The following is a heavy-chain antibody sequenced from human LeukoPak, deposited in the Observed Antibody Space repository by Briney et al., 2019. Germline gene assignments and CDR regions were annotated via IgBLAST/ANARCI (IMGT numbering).Heavy chain of an antibody. CDR2: IYSGGST. J-gene: IGHJ4*02. Sequence: PGGSLRLSCAASGFTVSSNYMSWVRQAPGKGLEWVSVIYSGGSTYYADSVKGRFTISRDNSKNTLYLQMNSLRAEDTAVYYCAKDLRDPIVVVVFDYWGQGTLVTVSS. V-gene: IGHV3-53*01. CDR1: GFTVSSNY. D-gene: IGHD2-15*01. CDR3: AKDLRDPIVVVVFDY.